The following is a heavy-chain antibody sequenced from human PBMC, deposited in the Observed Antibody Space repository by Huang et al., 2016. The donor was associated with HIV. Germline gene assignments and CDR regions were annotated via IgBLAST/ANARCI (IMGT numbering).Heavy chain of an antibody. V-gene: IGHV3-7*01. J-gene: IGHJ3*02. CDR1: DFAFSSYW. CDR3: ARDPFIKAFDI. CDR2: IREDSGQK. Sequence: EVQLVESGGGLVQPGGSLRLSCAASDFAFSSYWMRWLRQVQGKGHEWVASIREDSGQKDYLDSVKGRFIISRDNPKKSLYLQMNNLRAEDAAVYYCARDPFIKAFDIWGQGTLVTVSS.